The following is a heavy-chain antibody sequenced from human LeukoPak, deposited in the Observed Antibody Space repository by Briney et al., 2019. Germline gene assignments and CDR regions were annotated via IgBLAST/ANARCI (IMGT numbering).Heavy chain of an antibody. CDR2: IYHSGST. D-gene: IGHD3-22*01. CDR1: GYSISSGYY. CDR3: AREWLGAFDI. Sequence: PSETLSLTCTVSGYSISSGYYWDWIRQPPGKGLEWIGSIYHSGSTYYNPSLKSRVTISVDTSKNQFSLKLSSVTAADTAVYYCAREWLGAFDIWGQGTMVTVSS. J-gene: IGHJ3*02. V-gene: IGHV4-38-2*02.